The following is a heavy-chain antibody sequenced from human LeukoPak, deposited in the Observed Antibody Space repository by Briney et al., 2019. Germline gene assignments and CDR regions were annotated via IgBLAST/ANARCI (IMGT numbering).Heavy chain of an antibody. CDR1: GGSFGGYY. CDR3: ARRRGYSYGKYAFDI. V-gene: IGHV4-34*01. D-gene: IGHD5-18*01. CDR2: INHSGST. J-gene: IGHJ3*02. Sequence: SETLSLTCAVYGGSFGGYYWSWIRQPPGKGLEWIGEINHSGSTNYNPSLKSRVTISVDTSKNQFSLKLSSVTAADTAVYYCARRRGYSYGKYAFDIWGQGTMVTVSS.